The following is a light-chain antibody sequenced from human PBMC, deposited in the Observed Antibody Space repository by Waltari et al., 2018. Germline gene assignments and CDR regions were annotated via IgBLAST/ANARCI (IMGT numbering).Light chain of an antibody. J-gene: IGKJ1*01. CDR3: QKYGTLPAT. CDR1: QSISRF. V-gene: IGKV3-20*01. Sequence: DIFLTQSPGTLSLSPGEGATLSCRASQSISRFLAWYQQKPGQDPRLLIYDASTRATGIPDRFSGIGSGTDFSLTISRLEPEDFAVYYCQKYGTLPATFGQGTKVEIK. CDR2: DAS.